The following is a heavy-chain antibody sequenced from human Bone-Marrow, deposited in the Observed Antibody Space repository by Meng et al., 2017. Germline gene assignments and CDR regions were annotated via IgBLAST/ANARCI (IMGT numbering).Heavy chain of an antibody. CDR1: GYTFAAYW. CDR3: ARGPPYDYVWGT. CDR2: IDPNNDHT. Sequence: QVQLVQCGPEVKKPGASVKLACKPSGYTFAAYWIHWLRQAPGQGLEWMGRIDPNNDHTQYAQNFQGRVTMTSDTSISTVYMELNGLRSDDTAVYYCARGPPYDYVWGTWGQGTLVTVSS. D-gene: IGHD3-16*01. V-gene: IGHV1-2*06. J-gene: IGHJ5*02.